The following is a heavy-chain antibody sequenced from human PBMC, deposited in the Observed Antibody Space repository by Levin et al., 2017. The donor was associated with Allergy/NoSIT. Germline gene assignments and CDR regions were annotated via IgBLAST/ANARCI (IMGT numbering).Heavy chain of an antibody. Sequence: LSLTCAASGFTISSYAMSWVRQAPGKGLEWVSAISGSGGTAYYADSVKGRFTISRDNSKNTLYLQMNSLRADDTAVYYCATRGPDYGDFLFDYWGQGTLVTVSS. D-gene: IGHD4-17*01. V-gene: IGHV3-23*01. CDR1: GFTISSYA. CDR3: ATRGPDYGDFLFDY. CDR2: ISGSGGTA. J-gene: IGHJ4*02.